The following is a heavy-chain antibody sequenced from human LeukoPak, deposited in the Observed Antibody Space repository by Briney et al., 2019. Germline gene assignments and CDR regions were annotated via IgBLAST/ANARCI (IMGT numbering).Heavy chain of an antibody. CDR2: ISAYNGNT. CDR3: ARDRSYGDRYFDY. Sequence: ASVKVSCKASGGTFSNYAISWVRQAPGQGLEWMGWISAYNGNTNYAQKLQGRVTMTTDTSTSTAYMELRSLRSDDTAVYYCARDRSYGDRYFDYWGQGTLVTVSS. J-gene: IGHJ4*02. V-gene: IGHV1-18*01. D-gene: IGHD5-18*01. CDR1: GGTFSNYA.